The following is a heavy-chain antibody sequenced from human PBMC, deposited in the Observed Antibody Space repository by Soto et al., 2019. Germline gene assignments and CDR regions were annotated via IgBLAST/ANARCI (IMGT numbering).Heavy chain of an antibody. Sequence: EVQLVESGGGLVQPGGSLRLSCSASGFTFSSYAMHWVRQTPGKGLEYVAAISGNGDITHYADSVKGRFTISRDNSKDRLYFQMSSLRAEDPAIYYCAKDGTSVTVTYDSWGPGSLVTVSS. CDR3: AKDGTSVTVTYDS. J-gene: IGHJ4*02. D-gene: IGHD4-17*01. CDR1: GFTFSSYA. V-gene: IGHV3-64D*06. CDR2: ISGNGDIT.